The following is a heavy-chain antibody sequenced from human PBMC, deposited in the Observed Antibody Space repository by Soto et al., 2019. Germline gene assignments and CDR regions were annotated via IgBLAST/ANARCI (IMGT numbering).Heavy chain of an antibody. CDR2: VFYTGFT. V-gene: IGHV4-39*01. J-gene: IGHJ4*02. Sequence: SETQSLTCAVSGGSIRCSDCYWSWLRQSPGKGPEWIGSVFYTGFTSYNPSLESRVSVSVDTSKNQFSLKVSGVSAADTAVYYCATSQKGYNWNYFDHWGQGALVTVSS. CDR3: ATSQKGYNWNYFDH. D-gene: IGHD1-20*01. CDR1: GGSIRCSDCY.